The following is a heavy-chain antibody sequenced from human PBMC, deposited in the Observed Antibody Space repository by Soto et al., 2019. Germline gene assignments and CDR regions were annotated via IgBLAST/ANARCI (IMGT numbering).Heavy chain of an antibody. CDR2: VEYIGSS. D-gene: IGHD6-25*01. V-gene: IGHV4-30-4*02. Sequence: SDTLSLPCTVSGDSISGGVSFWSGIRQPPGNGLEWIANVEYIGSSYYNPSLKSRLTISVCTTKNQFSLQLKSMPAADTAVSYSAKISGTSSTGYFPGWFYPWGQGTLVAVYS. J-gene: IGHJ5*02. CDR3: AKISGTSSTGYFPGWFYP. CDR1: GDSISGGVSF.